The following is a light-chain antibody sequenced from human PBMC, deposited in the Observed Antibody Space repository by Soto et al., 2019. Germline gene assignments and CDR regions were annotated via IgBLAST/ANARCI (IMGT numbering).Light chain of an antibody. CDR2: GAS. Sequence: DIQLTQSPSTLSSSVGDIFTITCRASRSIINWLAWYQQKPGKAPKLLIYGASTLQSGVPSRFSGSGSGTDFTLTISSLQPEDFATYYCQQLNKYPSTFGGGTKVDIK. CDR3: QQLNKYPST. V-gene: IGKV1-5*01. J-gene: IGKJ4*01. CDR1: RSIINW.